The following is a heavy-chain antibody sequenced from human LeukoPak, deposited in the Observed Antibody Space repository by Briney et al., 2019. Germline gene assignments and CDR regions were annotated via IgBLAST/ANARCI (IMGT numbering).Heavy chain of an antibody. CDR2: INPSGGST. CDR1: GYTFTSYY. Sequence: ASVKVSCKASGYTFTSYYMHWVRQAPGQGLEWMGIINPSGGSTSYAQKFQGRVTMTRDTSISTAYMELSRLRSDDTAVYYCARAHDSSGYYSFDAFDIWGQGTMVTVSS. CDR3: ARAHDSSGYYSFDAFDI. J-gene: IGHJ3*02. V-gene: IGHV1-46*01. D-gene: IGHD3-22*01.